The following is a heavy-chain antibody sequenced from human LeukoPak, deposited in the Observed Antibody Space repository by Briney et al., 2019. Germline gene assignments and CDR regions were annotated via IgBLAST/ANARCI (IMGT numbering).Heavy chain of an antibody. CDR3: AVMGATTTRIDY. CDR2: MNPNSGNT. CDR1: GYTFTSYD. Sequence: ASVKVSCKASGYTFTSYDINWVRQATGQGLEWMGWMNPNSGNTGYAQKFQGRDTMTRNTSISTAYMELSSLRSEDTAVYYCAVMGATTTRIDYWGQGTLVTVSS. D-gene: IGHD1-26*01. V-gene: IGHV1-8*01. J-gene: IGHJ4*02.